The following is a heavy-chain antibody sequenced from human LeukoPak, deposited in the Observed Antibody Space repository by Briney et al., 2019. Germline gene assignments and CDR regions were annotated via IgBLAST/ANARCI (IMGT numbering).Heavy chain of an antibody. J-gene: IGHJ6*02. V-gene: IGHV3-30-3*01. CDR1: GFTFSSYA. CDR2: ISYDGSNK. CDR3: ARLAFNYYGMDV. D-gene: IGHD3-3*02. Sequence: GGSLRLSCAASGFTFSSYAMHWVRQAPGKGLEWVAVISYDGSNKYYADSVKGRFTISRDNSKNTLYLQMNSLRAEDTAVYYCARLAFNYYGMDVWGQGTTVTVSS.